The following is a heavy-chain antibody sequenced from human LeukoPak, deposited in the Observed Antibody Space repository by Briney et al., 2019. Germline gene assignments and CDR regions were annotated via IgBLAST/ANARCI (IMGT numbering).Heavy chain of an antibody. CDR2: IKQDGSEK. V-gene: IGHV3-7*01. J-gene: IGHJ4*02. D-gene: IGHD3-10*01. Sequence: GGSLRLSCAASGFTFSSYWMSWVRQAPGKGLEWVANIKQDGSEKYYVDSVKGRFTISRDNAKNSLYLQMNSLRAEDTAVYYCARLLRGVIIKPKRYFDYWGQGTLVTVSS. CDR3: ARLLRGVIIKPKRYFDY. CDR1: GFTFSSYW.